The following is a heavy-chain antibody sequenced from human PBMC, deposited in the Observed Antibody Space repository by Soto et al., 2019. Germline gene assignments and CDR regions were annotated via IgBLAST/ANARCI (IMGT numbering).Heavy chain of an antibody. CDR1: GFTFSSYG. V-gene: IGHV3-30*18. J-gene: IGHJ4*02. Sequence: QVQLVESWGGVVQPGRSLRLSCAASGFTFSSYGMHWVRQAPGKGLEWVAVISYDGSNQYYADSVKGRFTISRDNSKNTLDLQMHSVRAEDTAVYYCAKGIAYYYDSSGYSFDYWGQGTLVTVSS. CDR2: ISYDGSNQ. CDR3: AKGIAYYYDSSGYSFDY. D-gene: IGHD3-22*01.